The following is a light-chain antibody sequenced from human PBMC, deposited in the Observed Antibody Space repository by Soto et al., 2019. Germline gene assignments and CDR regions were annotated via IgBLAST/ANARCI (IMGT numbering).Light chain of an antibody. CDR3: QQYNSYWT. J-gene: IGKJ1*01. CDR1: QIISSW. CDR2: DAS. Sequence: DIQMNQSPSTLSASVGDIVTITCRASQIISSWLAWYQQKPGKAPKLLIYDASSLESGVPSRFSGSGSGTEFTLTISSLQPDDFATYYCQQYNSYWTFGQGTKVAIK. V-gene: IGKV1-5*01.